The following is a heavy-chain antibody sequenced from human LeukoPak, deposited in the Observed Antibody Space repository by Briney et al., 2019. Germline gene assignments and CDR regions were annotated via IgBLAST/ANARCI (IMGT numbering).Heavy chain of an antibody. Sequence: GESLRISCKGSGYSFTSYWISWVRQMPGKGLEWMGIIYPGDSDTRYGPSFQGQVTISADKSISTAYLQWSSLKASDTAIYHCARWVTADRGKKDAFDIWGQGTMVTVSS. CDR2: IYPGDSDT. V-gene: IGHV5-51*01. CDR3: ARWVTADRGKKDAFDI. CDR1: GYSFTSYW. J-gene: IGHJ3*02. D-gene: IGHD2-21*02.